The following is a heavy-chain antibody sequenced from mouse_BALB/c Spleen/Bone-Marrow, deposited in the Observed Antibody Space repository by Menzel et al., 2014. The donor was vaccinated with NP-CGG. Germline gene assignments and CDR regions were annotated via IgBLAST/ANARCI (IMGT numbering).Heavy chain of an antibody. CDR2: IYPSDSYS. CDR1: GYTFTNYW. V-gene: IGHV1S126*01. D-gene: IGHD2-10*02. CDR3: ARRALDAMDY. J-gene: IGHJ4*01. Sequence: VQVVESGAELVKPGASVKLSCKASGYTFTNYWINWVRQRPGQGLEWIGNIYPSDSYSNYNQKFKDKAILTVDKSSSTAYMQLSSLTSEDSAVYYCARRALDAMDYWGQGTSVTVSS.